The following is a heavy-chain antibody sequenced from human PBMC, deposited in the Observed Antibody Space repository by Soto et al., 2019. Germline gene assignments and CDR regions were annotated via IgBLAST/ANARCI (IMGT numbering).Heavy chain of an antibody. CDR1: SGSISSGGYY. CDR2: IYYSGST. CDR3: ARYCSSTGRSFDY. D-gene: IGHD2-2*01. Sequence: PSETLSLTCTVSSGSISSGGYYWSWIRQHPGKGLEWIGYIYYSGSTYYNPSLKSRVTISVDTSKNQFSLKLSSVTAADTAVYYCARYCSSTGRSFDYWGQGTLVTVSS. J-gene: IGHJ4*02. V-gene: IGHV4-31*03.